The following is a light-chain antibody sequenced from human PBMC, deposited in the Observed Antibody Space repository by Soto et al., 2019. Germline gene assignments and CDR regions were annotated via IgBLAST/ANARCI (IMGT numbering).Light chain of an antibody. CDR1: SSDVGYYNY. Sequence: QAVLTQTASVSGSPGQSITISCTGTSSDVGYYNYVSWYQQHPGKAPKLMIYDVSNRPSGVSNRFSGSKSGSTASLTISGLQAEDEADSYCSSYTSSSTLVFGGGTKLPS. V-gene: IGLV2-14*01. CDR2: DVS. CDR3: SSYTSSSTLV. J-gene: IGLJ3*02.